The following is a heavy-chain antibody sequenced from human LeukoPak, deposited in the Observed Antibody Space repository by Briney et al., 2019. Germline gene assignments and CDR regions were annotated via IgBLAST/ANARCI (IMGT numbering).Heavy chain of an antibody. CDR3: AREWVGQWHLDY. V-gene: IGHV3-21*01. CDR1: GLTFSSYS. CDR2: ISSSSSYI. J-gene: IGHJ4*02. Sequence: GGSLRLSCAASGLTFSSYSMNWVRQAPGKGLEWVSSISSSSSYIYYADSVKGRFTISRDNAKNSLYLQMNSLRAEDTAVYYCAREWVGQWHLDYWGQGTLVTVSS. D-gene: IGHD6-19*01.